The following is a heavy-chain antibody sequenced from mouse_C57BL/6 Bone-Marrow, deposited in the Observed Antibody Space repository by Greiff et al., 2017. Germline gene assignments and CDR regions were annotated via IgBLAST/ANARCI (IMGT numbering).Heavy chain of an antibody. CDR2: IHPNSGST. J-gene: IGHJ4*01. CDR1: GYTFTSYW. V-gene: IGHV1-64*01. Sequence: VQLQQSGAELVKPGASVKLSCKASGYTFTSYWMHWVKQRPGQGLEWIGMIHPNSGSTNYNEKFKSKATLTVDKSSSTAYMQLSSLTSEDSAVYYCARWGGYYGSSYAMDYWGQGTSVTVAS. CDR3: ARWGGYYGSSYAMDY. D-gene: IGHD1-1*01.